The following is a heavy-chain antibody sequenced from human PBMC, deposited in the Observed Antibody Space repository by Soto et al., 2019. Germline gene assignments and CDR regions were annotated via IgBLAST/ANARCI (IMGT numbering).Heavy chain of an antibody. CDR3: ARGTNGAFFVY. V-gene: IGHV3-11*01. CDR2: ISSRSRTI. D-gene: IGHD2-8*01. J-gene: IGHJ4*02. Sequence: QVQLVESVGGLVKPGGSLRLSCAASGFTFSDYYMSWIRHAPAKGLVWVSYISSRSRTIFYADSVKGRFTISRDNVKNSLYLRMNRLRAEDTAVYYWARGTNGAFFVYWGQGMLVTVSS. CDR1: GFTFSDYY.